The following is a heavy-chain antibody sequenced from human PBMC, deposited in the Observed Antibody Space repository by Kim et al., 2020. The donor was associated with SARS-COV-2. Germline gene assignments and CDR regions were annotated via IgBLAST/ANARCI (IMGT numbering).Heavy chain of an antibody. Sequence: SETLSLTCTVSGDSMSDYYWTWIRQSPGKGLQFIASIYYTINANYHPSLRSRATISVDTSKSQLLLRLTSVTAADTAIYYCARARRGTTTFFAYLGQGSL. J-gene: IGHJ4*01. CDR1: GDSMSDYY. V-gene: IGHV4-59*01. CDR2: IYYTINA. CDR3: ARARRGTTTFFAY. D-gene: IGHD4-17*01.